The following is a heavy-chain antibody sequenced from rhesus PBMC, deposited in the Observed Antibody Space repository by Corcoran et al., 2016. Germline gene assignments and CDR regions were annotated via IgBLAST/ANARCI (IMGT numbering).Heavy chain of an antibody. CDR3: ASLYGYYFDY. D-gene: IGHD3-9*01. V-gene: IGHV4-122*02. J-gene: IGHJ4*01. CDR1: GGSISSGYYY. Sequence: QVQLQESGPGLVKPSETLSLTCAVSGGSISSGYYYWSWIRQPPGKGLEWIGYINYSGSTSYNPSLKSRVTISRDTSKTQFSLKLSSVTAADTAVYYCASLYGYYFDYWGQGVLVTVSS. CDR2: INYSGST.